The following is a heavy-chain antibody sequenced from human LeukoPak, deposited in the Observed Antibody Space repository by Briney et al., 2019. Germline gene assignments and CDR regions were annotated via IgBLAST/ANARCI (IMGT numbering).Heavy chain of an antibody. D-gene: IGHD5-12*01. J-gene: IGHJ4*02. CDR3: ARGPGYSGYESIDY. V-gene: IGHV4-34*01. CDR1: GGSFSGYY. CDR2: INHSGST. Sequence: SETLSLTCAVYGGSFSGYYWSWIRQPPGKGVEWIGEINHSGSTNYNPSLKSRVTISVDTSKNQFSLKLSSVTAADTAVYYCARGPGYSGYESIDYWGQGTLVTVSS.